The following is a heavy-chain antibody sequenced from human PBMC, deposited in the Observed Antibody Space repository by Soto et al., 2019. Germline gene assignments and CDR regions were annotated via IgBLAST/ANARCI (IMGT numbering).Heavy chain of an antibody. Sequence: GGSLRLSCAASGFTFSSYGMHWVRQAPGKGLEWVAVIYSGGSTYYADSVKGRFTISRDNSKNTLYLQMNSLRAEDTAVYYCARDGGDCSGGSCYHYWGQGTLVTVSS. CDR3: ARDGGDCSGGSCYHY. V-gene: IGHV3-53*01. J-gene: IGHJ4*02. CDR1: GFTFSSYG. CDR2: IYSGGST. D-gene: IGHD2-15*01.